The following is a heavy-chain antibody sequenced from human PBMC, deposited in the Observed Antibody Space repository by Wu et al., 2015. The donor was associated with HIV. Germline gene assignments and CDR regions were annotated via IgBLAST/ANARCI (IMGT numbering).Heavy chain of an antibody. J-gene: IGHJ3*02. D-gene: IGHD3-16*01. Sequence: QVQLVQSGAEVKMPGASVNISCEASGYAFTTYYIHWVRQAPGQGLEWMGLINPGIGTTYYAEKFQGRVTMTRDTSTSTVNMQLGTLTSEDTAVYYCNRGMQRWVNDAFDIWGQGTMVTVSS. CDR3: NRGMQRWVNDAFDI. V-gene: IGHV1-46*01. CDR1: GYAFTTYY. CDR2: INPGIGTT.